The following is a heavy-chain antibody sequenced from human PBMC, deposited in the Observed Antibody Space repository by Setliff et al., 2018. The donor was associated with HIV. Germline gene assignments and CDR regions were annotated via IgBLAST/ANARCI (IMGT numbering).Heavy chain of an antibody. CDR1: GDSIRSNY. D-gene: IGHD2-21*01. Sequence: SETLSLTCTVSGDSIRSNYWTWVRQPPGKGLEWIGNIHYSGRISYNPSLKSRVTMSLDATKNQLSLRLSSVTAADTAVYYCAKYSGGESDYWGQGTLVTVSS. CDR3: AKYSGGESDY. J-gene: IGHJ4*02. V-gene: IGHV4-59*01. CDR2: IHYSGRI.